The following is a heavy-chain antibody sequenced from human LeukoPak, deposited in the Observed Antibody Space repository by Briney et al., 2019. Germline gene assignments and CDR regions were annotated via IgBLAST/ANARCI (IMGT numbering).Heavy chain of an antibody. V-gene: IGHV4-34*01. Sequence: PSETLSLTCAVYGGSFSGYYWSWIRQPPGKGLEWIGEINHSGSTNYNPSLKGRVTISVDTSKNQFSLKLSSVTAADTAVYYCARMEVGPHWFDPWGQGTLVTVSS. CDR1: GGSFSGYY. CDR3: ARMEVGPHWFDP. J-gene: IGHJ5*02. D-gene: IGHD3-3*01. CDR2: INHSGST.